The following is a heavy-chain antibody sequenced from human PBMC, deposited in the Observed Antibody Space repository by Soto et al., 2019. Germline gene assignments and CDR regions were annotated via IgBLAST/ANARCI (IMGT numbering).Heavy chain of an antibody. J-gene: IGHJ4*02. V-gene: IGHV4-34*01. CDR1: GGSYSGYY. Sequence: QVQLQQWGAGLLKPSETLSLTCAVYGGSYSGYYWTWIRQPPGTGLEWIGEINHSGSTNYNPSLKSRVTISVETSKNQFSLKLTSVTAADTAVYYCARDKITGLFDYWGQGTLLTVSS. CDR3: ARDKITGLFDY. D-gene: IGHD2-8*02. CDR2: INHSGST.